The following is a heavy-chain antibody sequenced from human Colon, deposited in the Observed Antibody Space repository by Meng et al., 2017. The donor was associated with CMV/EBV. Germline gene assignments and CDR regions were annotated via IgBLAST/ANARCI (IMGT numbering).Heavy chain of an antibody. Sequence: ASVKVSCKASGYRFTSYGITWLRQAPGQGLEWMGWISVYNGNTNYAQKLQGRVTMTTDFSTNTAYMELRSLRSDDTAVYYCTRHLRGNSFDYWGQGSLVTVSS. CDR1: GYRFTSYG. J-gene: IGHJ4*02. CDR3: TRHLRGNSFDY. V-gene: IGHV1-18*01. CDR2: ISVYNGNT. D-gene: IGHD1-26*01.